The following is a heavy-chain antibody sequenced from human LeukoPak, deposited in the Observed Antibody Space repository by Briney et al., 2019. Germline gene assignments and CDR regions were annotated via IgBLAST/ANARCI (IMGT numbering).Heavy chain of an antibody. D-gene: IGHD3-9*01. J-gene: IGHJ4*02. Sequence: GGSLRLSCAASGFNFSSYSMNWVRQAPGKGLEWVSSISSSSSYIYYADSVKGRFTISRDNAKNSLYLQMNSLRAEDTAVYYCARDLHDILTGSFDYWGQGTLVTVSS. V-gene: IGHV3-21*01. CDR2: ISSSSSYI. CDR3: ARDLHDILTGSFDY. CDR1: GFNFSSYS.